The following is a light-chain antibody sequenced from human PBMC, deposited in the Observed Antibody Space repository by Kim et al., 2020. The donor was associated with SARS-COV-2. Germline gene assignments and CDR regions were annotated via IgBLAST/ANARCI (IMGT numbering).Light chain of an antibody. V-gene: IGLV3-19*01. CDR2: GKN. Sequence: ALGQIVRITCQGDSLRSYYASWYQQKPGQAPVLVIYGKNNRPSGIPDRFSGSSSGNTASLTITGAQAEDEADYYCNSRDSSGNLVVFGGGTQLTVL. CDR1: SLRSYY. CDR3: NSRDSSGNLVV. J-gene: IGLJ2*01.